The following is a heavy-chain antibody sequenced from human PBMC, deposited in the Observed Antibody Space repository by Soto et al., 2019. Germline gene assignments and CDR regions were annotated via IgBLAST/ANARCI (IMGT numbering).Heavy chain of an antibody. V-gene: IGHV3-23*01. CDR2: ISGGGIST. CDR3: ARDAISMVRGTNNWFDP. Sequence: EVQLLESGGGLVQPGGSLTLSCAASGFTFSNYAMSWVRQAPGKGLEWVSAISGGGISTYYADSVRGRFTISRDNSRNTLYLRMYRLRAEDTAVYYCARDAISMVRGTNNWFDPWGQGTLVTVSS. D-gene: IGHD3-10*01. J-gene: IGHJ5*02. CDR1: GFTFSNYA.